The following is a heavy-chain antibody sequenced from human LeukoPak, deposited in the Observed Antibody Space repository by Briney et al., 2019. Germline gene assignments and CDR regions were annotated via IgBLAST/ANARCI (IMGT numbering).Heavy chain of an antibody. D-gene: IGHD3-22*01. CDR2: ISYDGSNK. V-gene: IGHV3-30-3*01. J-gene: IGHJ6*02. Sequence: GRSLRLSCAASGFTFSSYAMHWVRQAPGKGLEGVAVISYDGSNKYYADSVKGRFTISRDNSKNTLYLQMNSLRAEDTAVYYCARSYDSSGYEARLGYYYYGMDVWGQGTTVTVSS. CDR3: ARSYDSSGYEARLGYYYYGMDV. CDR1: GFTFSSYA.